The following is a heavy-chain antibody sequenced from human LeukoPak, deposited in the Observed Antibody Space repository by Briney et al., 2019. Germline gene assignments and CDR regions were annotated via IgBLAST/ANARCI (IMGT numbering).Heavy chain of an antibody. CDR3: ARSAYNWNFGGYYYGMDV. D-gene: IGHD1-1*01. Sequence: ASVKVSCKASGGTFSSYAISWVRQAPGQRLEWMGRIIPILGIANYAQKFQGRVTITADKSTSTAYMELSSLRSEDTAVYYCARSAYNWNFGGYYYGMDVWGQGTTVTVSS. CDR2: IIPILGIA. J-gene: IGHJ6*02. V-gene: IGHV1-69*04. CDR1: GGTFSSYA.